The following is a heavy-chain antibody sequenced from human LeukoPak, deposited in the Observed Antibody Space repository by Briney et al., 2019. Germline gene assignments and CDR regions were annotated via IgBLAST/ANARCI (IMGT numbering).Heavy chain of an antibody. Sequence: GSSVKVSCKASGGTFSSYAISWVRQAPGQGLEWTGISHPSGGSTSYAQKFQGRVTVTRDTSTSTVYMELSSLKSEDTAVYYCARYYGEGAFDYWGQGTLVTVSS. CDR1: GGTFSSYA. J-gene: IGHJ4*02. V-gene: IGHV1-46*01. D-gene: IGHD4-17*01. CDR2: SHPSGGST. CDR3: ARYYGEGAFDY.